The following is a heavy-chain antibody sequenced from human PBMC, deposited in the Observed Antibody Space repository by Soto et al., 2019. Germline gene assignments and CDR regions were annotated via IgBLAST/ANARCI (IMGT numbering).Heavy chain of an antibody. CDR1: GYSFTSYW. CDR3: ARVQKYSSSSEIYYGMDV. J-gene: IGHJ6*02. Sequence: GESLKISCKGSGYSFTSYWIGWVRQMPGKGLEWMGIIYPGDSDTRYSPSFQGQVIISADKSISTAYLQWSSLKASDTAMYYCARVQKYSSSSEIYYGMDVWGQATKVTGS. D-gene: IGHD6-6*01. CDR2: IYPGDSDT. V-gene: IGHV5-51*01.